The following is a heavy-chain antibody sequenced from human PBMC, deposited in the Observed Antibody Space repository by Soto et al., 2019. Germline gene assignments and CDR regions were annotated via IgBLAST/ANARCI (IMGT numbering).Heavy chain of an antibody. J-gene: IGHJ6*02. CDR2: ISSSSSTI. D-gene: IGHD3-22*01. V-gene: IGHV3-48*01. Sequence: GGSLRLSCAASGFTFSSYSMNWVRQAPGKGLEWVSFISSSSSTIYYADSVQGRFTISRDNAKNSLSLQMNSLRAEDTAVYYCARDRMIPSYFFALDVWGQGTTVTVSS. CDR3: ARDRMIPSYFFALDV. CDR1: GFTFSSYS.